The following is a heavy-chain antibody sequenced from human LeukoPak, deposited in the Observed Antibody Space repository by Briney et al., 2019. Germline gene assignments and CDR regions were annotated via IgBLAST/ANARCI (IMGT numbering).Heavy chain of an antibody. CDR1: GYTFTGYY. CDR2: INPNSGGT. D-gene: IGHD3-10*01. V-gene: IGHV1-2*02. CDR3: ARGEVTMVRGVIDGGFDP. Sequence: ASVTVSCKASGYTFTGYYMHWVRQAPGQGLEWMGWINPNSGGTNYAQKFQGRVTMTRDTSISTAYMELSRLRSDDTAVYYCARGEVTMVRGVIDGGFDPWGQGTLVTVSS. J-gene: IGHJ5*02.